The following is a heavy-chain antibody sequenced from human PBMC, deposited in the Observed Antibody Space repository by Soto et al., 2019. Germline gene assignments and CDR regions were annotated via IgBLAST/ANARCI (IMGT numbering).Heavy chain of an antibody. Sequence: NPSETLSLTCAVYGGSFSGYYWSWIRQPPGKGLEWIGEINHSGSTNYNPSLKSRVTISVDTSKNQFSLKLSSVTAADTAVYYCARVRRIVVVPAASVPFHYYYYMDVWGKGTTVTVSS. CDR1: GGSFSGYY. CDR2: INHSGST. D-gene: IGHD2-2*01. CDR3: ARVRRIVVVPAASVPFHYYYYMDV. V-gene: IGHV4-34*01. J-gene: IGHJ6*03.